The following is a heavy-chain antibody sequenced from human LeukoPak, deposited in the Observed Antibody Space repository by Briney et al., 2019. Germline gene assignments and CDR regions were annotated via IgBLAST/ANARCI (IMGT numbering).Heavy chain of an antibody. V-gene: IGHV3-53*01. CDR2: IYSGGST. CDR1: GFTVSSNY. CDR3: ASYYDFWSGDRGY. J-gene: IGHJ4*02. Sequence: GGSLRLSCAASGFTVSSNYMSWVRQAPGKGLEWVSVIYSGGSTYYADSVKGRFTISRDNSKNTLYLQMNSLRAEDTAVYYCASYYDFWSGDRGYWGQGTLVTVSS. D-gene: IGHD3-3*01.